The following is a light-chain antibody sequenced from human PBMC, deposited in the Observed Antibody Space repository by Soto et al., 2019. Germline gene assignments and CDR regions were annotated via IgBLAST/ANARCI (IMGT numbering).Light chain of an antibody. J-gene: IGKJ3*01. V-gene: IGKV1-9*01. CDR1: QDIKTY. CDR2: GTF. CDR3: QHLNNYPPFT. Sequence: IQLTQSPSSLSASVGDRVSITCRASQDIKTYLAWYQQKQGKAPKLLISGTFTLQSGVPSRFNGSGSGTDFTLTISRLQPEDFATYYCQHLNNYPPFTFGPGTKVN.